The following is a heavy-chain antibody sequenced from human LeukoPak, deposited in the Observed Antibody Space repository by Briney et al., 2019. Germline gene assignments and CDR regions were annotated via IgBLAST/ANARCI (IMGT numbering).Heavy chain of an antibody. CDR2: ISYSGST. V-gene: IGHV4-59*01. D-gene: IGHD1-26*01. CDR1: GGSFTSYF. J-gene: IGHJ3*02. CDR3: ARVLPGSDAFDI. Sequence: SETLSLTCTVSGGSFTSYFWSWIWQPPGKGLEWIGYISYSGSTKYNPSLKSRVTISVDTSKNQFSLKLRSVTAADTAVYYRARVLPGSDAFDIWGLGTMVTVSS.